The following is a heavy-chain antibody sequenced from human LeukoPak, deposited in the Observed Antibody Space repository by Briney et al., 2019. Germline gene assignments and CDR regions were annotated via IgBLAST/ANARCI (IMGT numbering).Heavy chain of an antibody. CDR3: ARVVSSSWDYYYYMDV. Sequence: SETLSLTCTVSGGSISSYYWSWIRQPPGKGLEWIGYIYYSGNTNYNPSLKSRVTISVDTSKNQFSLKLSSVTAADTAVYYCARVVSSSWDYYYYMDVWGKGTTVTISS. CDR1: GGSISSYY. V-gene: IGHV4-59*01. D-gene: IGHD6-13*01. J-gene: IGHJ6*03. CDR2: IYYSGNT.